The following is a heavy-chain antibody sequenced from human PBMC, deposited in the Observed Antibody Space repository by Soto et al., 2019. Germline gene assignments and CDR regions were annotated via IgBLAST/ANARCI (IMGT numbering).Heavy chain of an antibody. Sequence: PSETLSLTCAVSGGSISSNNWWSWVRQPPGKGLEWIGEIYHSGSTNYEPSLQSRVTISVDKSKNQFSLNLRSVAAADTAVYYCARDLNLAVAGSLLNWFDPWGQGTLVTVSS. CDR3: ARDLNLAVAGSLLNWFDP. CDR1: GGSISSNNW. J-gene: IGHJ5*02. CDR2: IYHSGST. V-gene: IGHV4-4*02. D-gene: IGHD6-19*01.